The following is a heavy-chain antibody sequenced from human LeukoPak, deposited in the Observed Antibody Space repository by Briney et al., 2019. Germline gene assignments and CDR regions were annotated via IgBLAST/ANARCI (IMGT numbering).Heavy chain of an antibody. V-gene: IGHV3-7*01. CDR1: GFTFSGYW. D-gene: IGHD2-21*01. CDR3: AREFVVVIATDAFDI. CDR2: IKQGGSEK. Sequence: PGGSLRLSCAASGFTFSGYWMSWVRQAPGKGLEWVANIKQGGSEKYYVDSVKGRFTISRDNAKNSLYLQMNSLRAEDTAVYYCAREFVVVIATDAFDIWGQGTMVTVSS. J-gene: IGHJ3*02.